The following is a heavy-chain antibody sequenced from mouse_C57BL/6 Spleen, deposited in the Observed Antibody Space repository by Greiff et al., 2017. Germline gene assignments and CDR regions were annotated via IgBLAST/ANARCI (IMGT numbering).Heavy chain of an antibody. CDR1: GFTFSSYT. CDR2: ISGGGGNT. J-gene: IGHJ1*03. Sequence: EVQRVESGGGLVKPGGSLKLSCAASGFTFSSYTMSWVRQTPEKRLEWVATISGGGGNTYYPDSVKGRFTISRDNAKNTLYLQMSSLRSEDTALYYCARHEIGGYFDVWGTGTTVTVSS. V-gene: IGHV5-9*01. D-gene: IGHD3-1*01. CDR3: ARHEIGGYFDV.